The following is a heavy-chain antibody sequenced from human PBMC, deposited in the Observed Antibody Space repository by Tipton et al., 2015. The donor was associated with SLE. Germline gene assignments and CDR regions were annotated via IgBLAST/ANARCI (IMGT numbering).Heavy chain of an antibody. D-gene: IGHD3-10*01. V-gene: IGHV4-4*07. CDR3: ARDSTMLRGTAFDI. CDR1: GGSFSGYY. CDR2: IYTSGST. Sequence: TLSLTCAVYGGSFSGYYWSWIRQPAGKGLEWIGYIYTSGSTNYNPSLKSRVTISVDTSKNQFSLKLSSVTAADTAVYYCARDSTMLRGTAFDIWGQGTMVTVSS. J-gene: IGHJ3*02.